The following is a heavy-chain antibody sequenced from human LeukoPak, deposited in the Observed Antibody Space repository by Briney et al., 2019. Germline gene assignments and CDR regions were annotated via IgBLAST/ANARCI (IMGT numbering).Heavy chain of an antibody. CDR3: ARVFDSGSQAYFYYMDV. CDR1: GGSFSGYY. CDR2: INHSGST. V-gene: IGHV4-34*01. Sequence: SETLSLTCAIYGGSFSGYYWSWIRQPPGKGLEWIGEINHSGSTNYNPSLKSRVTMSVDTSKNQLSLKVSSVTAADTAVYYCARVFDSGSQAYFYYMDVWGKGTTVIISS. D-gene: IGHD3-10*01. J-gene: IGHJ6*03.